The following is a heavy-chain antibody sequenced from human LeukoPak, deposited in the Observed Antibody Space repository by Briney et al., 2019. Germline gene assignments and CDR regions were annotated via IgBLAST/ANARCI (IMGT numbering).Heavy chain of an antibody. J-gene: IGHJ3*02. CDR2: IYSGGST. D-gene: IGHD3-10*01. CDR1: GFTVSSNY. V-gene: IGHV3-53*04. CDR3: ARRALWFGEFHYAFDI. Sequence: TGGSLRLSCAASGFTVSSNYMSWVRQAPGKGLEWVSVIYSGGSTYYADSVKGRFTISRHNSKNTLYLQMNSLRAEDTAVYYCARRALWFGEFHYAFDIWGQGTMVTVSS.